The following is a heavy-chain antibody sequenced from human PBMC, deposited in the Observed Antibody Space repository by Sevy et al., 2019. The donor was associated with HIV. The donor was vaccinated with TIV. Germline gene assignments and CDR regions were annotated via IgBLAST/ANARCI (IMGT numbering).Heavy chain of an antibody. J-gene: IGHJ4*02. D-gene: IGHD3-16*01. Sequence: GGSLRLSCSASGFTFSDYSMHWVRQAPGKGLEYISSISQYGHKTYYADSMKGKFTISRDNSRDTLFLQIHSLRSEDXXXXXXXXXXXLGKLDNWGQGTLVTVSS. CDR2: ISQYGHKT. V-gene: IGHV3-64D*06. CDR3: XXXXXLGKLDN. CDR1: GFTFSDYS.